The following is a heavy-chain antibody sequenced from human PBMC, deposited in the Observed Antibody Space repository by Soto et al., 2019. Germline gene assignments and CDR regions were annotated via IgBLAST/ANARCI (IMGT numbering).Heavy chain of an antibody. CDR3: ARDRSDSSRDDSFDI. CDR2: IYRGFST. CDR1: GFNVTNTY. J-gene: IGHJ3*02. V-gene: IGHV3-53*01. D-gene: IGHD6-6*01. Sequence: GGSLRLSCAVSGFNVTNTYMSWVRQAPGKGLEWVSVIYRGFSTLYADSVKGRFTVSRDDSKNTVSLQMNSLRAEDTAVYYCARDRSDSSRDDSFDIWGQGTMVTVSS.